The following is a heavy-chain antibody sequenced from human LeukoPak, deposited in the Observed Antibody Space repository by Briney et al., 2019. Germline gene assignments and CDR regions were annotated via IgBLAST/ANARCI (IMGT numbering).Heavy chain of an antibody. CDR2: IYYSGST. CDR1: GGSISSYY. Sequence: SETLSLTCTVSGGSISSYYWSWIRQPPGKGLEWIGYIYYSGSTNYNPSLKSRVTISVDTSKNQLSLKLSSVTAADTAVYYCARGGNIYDYVWGSYRPDAFDIWGQGTMVTVSS. J-gene: IGHJ3*02. CDR3: ARGGNIYDYVWGSYRPDAFDI. V-gene: IGHV4-59*01. D-gene: IGHD3-16*02.